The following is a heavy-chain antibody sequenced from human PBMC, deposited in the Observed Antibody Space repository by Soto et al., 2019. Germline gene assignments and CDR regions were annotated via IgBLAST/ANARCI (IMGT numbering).Heavy chain of an antibody. CDR2: IIPVWQTA. Sequence: QEQLVQSGAEVKKPGSSVKVSCKASGGLFSSYPISWVRQVPGQGLEWMGGIIPVWQTAYYTQRFQGRVTITADESTNTAYMELSSLRSEDTAIYYCARGGSGYTWFNEFWGQGTLVTVSS. CDR3: ARGGSGYTWFNEF. D-gene: IGHD3-22*01. V-gene: IGHV1-69*01. CDR1: GGLFSSYP. J-gene: IGHJ4*02.